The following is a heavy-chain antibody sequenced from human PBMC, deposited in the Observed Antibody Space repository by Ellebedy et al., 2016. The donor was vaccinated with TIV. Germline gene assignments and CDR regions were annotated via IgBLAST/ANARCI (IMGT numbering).Heavy chain of an antibody. Sequence: SETLSLXCAISGDSVSSNGAAWNWIRQSPSRGLEWLGRTYYRSKWSNDYAVSVKSRITINPDTSKNHFSLQLNSVTPEDTAVYYCARTGDRGRAFDYWGQGTLVTVSS. CDR1: GDSVSSNGAA. J-gene: IGHJ4*02. CDR3: ARTGDRGRAFDY. V-gene: IGHV6-1*01. CDR2: TYYRSKWSN. D-gene: IGHD7-27*01.